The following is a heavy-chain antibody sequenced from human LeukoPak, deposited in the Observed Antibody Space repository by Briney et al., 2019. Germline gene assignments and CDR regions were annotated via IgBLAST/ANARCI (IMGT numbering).Heavy chain of an antibody. J-gene: IGHJ4*02. Sequence: PGGSLRLSCAASGFTFSTYAMHWVRQAPGKGLECVSAISSNGGSTYYANSVKGRFTISRDNSKKTLYLQMGSLRTEDMAVYYCARTPEFCSGGSCYSEGYFDYWGQGTLVTVSS. V-gene: IGHV3-64*01. CDR3: ARTPEFCSGGSCYSEGYFDY. CDR2: ISSNGGST. D-gene: IGHD2-15*01. CDR1: GFTFSTYA.